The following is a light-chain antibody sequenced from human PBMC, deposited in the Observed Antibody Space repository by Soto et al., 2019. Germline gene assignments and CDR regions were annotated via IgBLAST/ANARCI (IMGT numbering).Light chain of an antibody. J-gene: IGKJ1*01. V-gene: IGKV3-11*01. CDR3: QQRSNWPWT. CDR1: QGVSSY. CDR2: AAS. Sequence: EIVLTQSPATLSLSPGERATLSCRASQGVSSYLAWYQQRPGQAPRLLIYAASNRATGIPARFSGSGSGTDFTLTISSLEPEDFAVYSCQQRSNWPWTFGQGTKVEIK.